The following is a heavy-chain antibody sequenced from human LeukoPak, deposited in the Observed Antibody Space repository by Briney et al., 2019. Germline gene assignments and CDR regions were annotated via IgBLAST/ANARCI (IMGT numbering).Heavy chain of an antibody. V-gene: IGHV3-74*01. Sequence: GGSLRLSCAASGNYWMHWVCQVPGKGLVWVSHINSDGSWTSYADSVKGRFTISKDNAKNTVYLQMNSLRAEDTAVYHCVSFYETYWGRGTLVTVSS. J-gene: IGHJ4*02. CDR2: INSDGSWT. CDR1: GNYW. CDR3: VSFYETY. D-gene: IGHD2/OR15-2a*01.